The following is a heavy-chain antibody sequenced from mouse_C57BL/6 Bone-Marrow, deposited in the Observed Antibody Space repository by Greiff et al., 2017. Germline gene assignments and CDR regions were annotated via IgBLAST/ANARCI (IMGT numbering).Heavy chain of an antibody. D-gene: IGHD2-5*01. CDR3: VRHNSNYGFAY. Sequence: VMLVESGGGLVQPKGSLKLSCAASGFSFNTYAMNWVRQAPGKGLEWVARIRSKSNNYATYYADSVKDRFTISRDDSESMLYLQMNNLKTEDTAMYYCVRHNSNYGFAYWGQGTLVTVSA. CDR1: GFSFNTYA. CDR2: IRSKSNNYAT. J-gene: IGHJ3*01. V-gene: IGHV10-1*01.